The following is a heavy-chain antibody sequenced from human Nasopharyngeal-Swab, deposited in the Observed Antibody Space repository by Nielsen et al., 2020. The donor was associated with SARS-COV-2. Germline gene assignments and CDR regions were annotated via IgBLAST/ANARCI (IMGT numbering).Heavy chain of an antibody. D-gene: IGHD6-6*01. Sequence: ASVKVSCKVSGYTLTELSMHWVRQAPGKGLEWMGGFDPEDGETIYAQKFQGRVTMTEDTSTDTAYMELSSLRSEDTAVYYCATFLIAARLYYYYGVDVWGQGTTVTVSS. CDR3: ATFLIAARLYYYYGVDV. V-gene: IGHV1-24*01. CDR1: GYTLTELS. CDR2: FDPEDGET. J-gene: IGHJ6*02.